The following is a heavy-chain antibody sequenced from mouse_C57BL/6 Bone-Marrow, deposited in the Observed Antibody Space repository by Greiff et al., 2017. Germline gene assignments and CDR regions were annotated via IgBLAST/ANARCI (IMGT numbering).Heavy chain of an antibody. D-gene: IGHD2-5*01. CDR3: ARLDPYYSRPMDY. CDR1: GYTFTDYY. V-gene: IGHV1-75*01. J-gene: IGHJ4*01. Sequence: VMLVESGPELVKPGASVKISCKASGYTFTDYYINWVKQRPGQGLEWIGWIFPGSGSTYYNEKFKGKATLTVDKSSSTAYMLLSSLTSEDSAVYFCARLDPYYSRPMDYWGQGTSVTVSS. CDR2: IFPGSGST.